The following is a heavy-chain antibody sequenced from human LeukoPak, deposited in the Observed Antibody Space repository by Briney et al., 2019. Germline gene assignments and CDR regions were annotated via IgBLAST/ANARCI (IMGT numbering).Heavy chain of an antibody. J-gene: IGHJ4*02. Sequence: APVKPSCTASGYTFTGYYMHWVRQAPGQGLEWMGWINPNSGGANYAQKYQGRVTMTRDTSISTAYMELSRLRSDDTAVYYCASSWAGFDYWGQGTLVSASS. V-gene: IGHV1-2*02. CDR2: INPNSGGA. D-gene: IGHD3-16*01. CDR1: GYTFTGYY. CDR3: ASSWAGFDY.